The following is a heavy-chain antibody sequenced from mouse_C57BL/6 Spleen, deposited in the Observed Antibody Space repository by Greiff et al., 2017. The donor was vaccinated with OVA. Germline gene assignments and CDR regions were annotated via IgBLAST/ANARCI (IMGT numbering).Heavy chain of an antibody. CDR2: ISDGGSYT. CDR3: ARAGYSNPGFAY. Sequence: EVMLVESGGGLVKPGGSLKLSCAASGFTFSSYAMSWVRQTPEKRLEWVATISDGGSYTYYPDNVKGRFTISRDNAKNNLYLQMSHLKSEDTAMYYCARAGYSNPGFAYWGQGTLVPVSA. V-gene: IGHV5-4*03. D-gene: IGHD2-5*01. J-gene: IGHJ3*01. CDR1: GFTFSSYA.